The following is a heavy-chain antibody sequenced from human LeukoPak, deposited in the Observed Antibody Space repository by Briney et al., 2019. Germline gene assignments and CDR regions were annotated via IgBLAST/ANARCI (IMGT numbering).Heavy chain of an antibody. CDR1: GYTFTGYY. D-gene: IGHD2-21*02. V-gene: IGHV1-2*02. CDR2: INPNSGGT. CDR3: ARDLAYCGGDCFTQRDY. Sequence: GASVKVSRKASGYTFTGYYMHLVRQAPAQGLEWMGWINPNSGGTNYAQKFQGRVTMTRDTSTSTVYMELSSLRSEDTAVYYCARDLAYCGGDCFTQRDYWGQGTLVSVSS. J-gene: IGHJ4*02.